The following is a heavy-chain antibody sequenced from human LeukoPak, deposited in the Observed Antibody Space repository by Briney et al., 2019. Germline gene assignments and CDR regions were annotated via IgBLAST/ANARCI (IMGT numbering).Heavy chain of an antibody. CDR1: GFIFNNYA. CDR3: AKDNRRHYTSGPNPDSLH. CDR2: ISWNSGSI. D-gene: IGHD6-19*01. V-gene: IGHV3-9*01. Sequence: GGSLRLSCAGSGFIFNNYAMHWVRQPPGKGLEWVSGISWNSGSIDYADSVKGRFTISRDNAKNSLYLQMDSLRVEDTAFYYCAKDNRRHYTSGPNPDSLHWGQGALVTVSS. J-gene: IGHJ4*02.